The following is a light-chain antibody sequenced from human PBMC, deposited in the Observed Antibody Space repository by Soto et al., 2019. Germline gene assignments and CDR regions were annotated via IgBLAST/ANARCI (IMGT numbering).Light chain of an antibody. CDR2: SAS. J-gene: IGKJ4*01. CDR1: HPISAW. V-gene: IGKV1-12*01. Sequence: QMNQSPSFVSASVGDRVTMTCRASHPISAWVSWYQVKSGQPPKVLFSSASKLERGVPSRFSGSGSGTEFTLTVAGVQPEDFATYFCQQGDTLPLTFGGGTTVE. CDR3: QQGDTLPLT.